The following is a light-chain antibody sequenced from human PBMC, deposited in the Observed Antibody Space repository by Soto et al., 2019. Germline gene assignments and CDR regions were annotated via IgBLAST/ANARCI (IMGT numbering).Light chain of an antibody. V-gene: IGKV3-11*01. CDR2: DAS. Sequence: EIVLTQSPATLSLSPGERATLSCRASQSVSSYLAWYQQKPGQAPRLLIYDASNRATGIPARFSVSGSGTDFTLTISSLEPEDFAVYYCQQRSNRPPWTFGQGTKVEIK. J-gene: IGKJ1*01. CDR3: QQRSNRPPWT. CDR1: QSVSSY.